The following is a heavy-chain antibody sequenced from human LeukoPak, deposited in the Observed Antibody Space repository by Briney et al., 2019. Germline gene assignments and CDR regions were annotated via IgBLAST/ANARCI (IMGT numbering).Heavy chain of an antibody. V-gene: IGHV3-11*01. CDR2: ISSSGSTV. D-gene: IGHD6-13*01. Sequence: GGSLRLSCAASGFTFSDHYMDWVRQAPGKGLEWVSYISSSGSTVYYADSVKGRFTISRDNAKNSLYLQMNSLRAEDTAVYYCARSSSWYVDWFDPWGQGTLVTVSS. CDR1: GFTFSDHY. J-gene: IGHJ5*02. CDR3: ARSSSWYVDWFDP.